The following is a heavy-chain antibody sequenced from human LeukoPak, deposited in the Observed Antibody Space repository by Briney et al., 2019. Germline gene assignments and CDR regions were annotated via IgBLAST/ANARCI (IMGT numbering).Heavy chain of an antibody. D-gene: IGHD6-13*01. J-gene: IGHJ4*02. CDR1: GGSLTSDY. CDR2: IYSIGT. V-gene: IGHV4-59*08. CDR3: ARRAAMGQAYFDY. Sequence: SETLSLTCSVSGGSLTSDYWSWIRQSPVRGLEFTAYIYSIGTIYNPSLKDRVTLSIDTSNSQYSLKLDSVTAADTAVYYCARRAAMGQAYFDYWGQGILVTVPS.